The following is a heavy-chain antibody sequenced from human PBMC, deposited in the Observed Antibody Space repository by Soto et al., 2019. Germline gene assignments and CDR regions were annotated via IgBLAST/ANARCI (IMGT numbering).Heavy chain of an antibody. CDR1: GDSISTVDYF. Sequence: PSETLSLTCSVSGDSISTVDYFWAWIRQPPGQALEYIGYIYKSATTYYNPSFKSRVTISVDTSKNQFSLKLSSVTAADTAVYYCARMAYYDILTGYYIRSRYFDYWGQGTLVTVSS. J-gene: IGHJ4*02. CDR3: ARMAYYDILTGYYIRSRYFDY. D-gene: IGHD3-9*01. V-gene: IGHV4-39*07. CDR2: IYKSATT.